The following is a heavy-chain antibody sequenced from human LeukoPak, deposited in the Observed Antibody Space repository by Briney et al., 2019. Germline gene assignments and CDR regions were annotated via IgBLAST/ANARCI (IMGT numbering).Heavy chain of an antibody. V-gene: IGHV4-39*01. CDR3: ARHPAGVDAFDV. Sequence: SETLSLTCTVSGGSISSTSHYWDWIRQPPGKGLEWIGSIYYSGSTYYSPSLKSRVTISVDTSNNQFSLTLSSVTAADTAVYYCARHPAGVDAFDVWGQGIMVTVSS. CDR2: IYYSGST. CDR1: GGSISSTSHY. J-gene: IGHJ3*01. D-gene: IGHD2-15*01.